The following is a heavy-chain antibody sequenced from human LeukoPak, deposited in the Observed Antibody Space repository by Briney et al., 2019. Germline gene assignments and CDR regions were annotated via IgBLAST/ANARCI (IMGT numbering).Heavy chain of an antibody. J-gene: IGHJ4*01. CDR3: ATGSGGRGVNFDY. V-gene: IGHV3-21*01. CDR2: ISSSSTSI. D-gene: IGHD3-10*01. CDR1: GFTFTSYT. Sequence: GGSLRLSCAASGFTFTSYTIHWVRQAPGKGLEWVSSISSSSTSIYYADSVKGRFTISRDNAKNSLFLQMNSLRAEDTAVYYCATGSGGRGVNFDYWGQGTLVTVSP.